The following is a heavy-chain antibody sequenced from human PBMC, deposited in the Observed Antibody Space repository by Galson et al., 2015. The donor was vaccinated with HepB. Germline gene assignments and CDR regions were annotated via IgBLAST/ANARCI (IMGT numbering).Heavy chain of an antibody. CDR2: IYPGDSDT. V-gene: IGHV5-51*03. D-gene: IGHD6-19*01. Sequence: QSGAEVKKPGESLKISCKGSGYSFTSYWIGWVRQMPGKGLEWMGIIYPGDSDTRYSPSFQGQVTISADKSISTAYLQWSSLKASDTAMYYCARIGYSSGWSPDRHYYYMDVWGKGTTVTVSS. J-gene: IGHJ6*03. CDR1: GYSFTSYW. CDR3: ARIGYSSGWSPDRHYYYMDV.